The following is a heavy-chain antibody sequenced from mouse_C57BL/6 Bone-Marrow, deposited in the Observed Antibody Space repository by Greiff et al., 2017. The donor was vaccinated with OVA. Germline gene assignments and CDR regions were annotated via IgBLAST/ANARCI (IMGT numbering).Heavy chain of an antibody. V-gene: IGHV1-85*01. CDR2: IYPRDGST. Sequence: QVQLKESGPELVKPGASVKLSCKASGYTFTSYDINWVKQRPGQGLEWIGWIYPRDGSTKYNEKFKGKATLTVDTSSSTAYMELHSLTSEDSAVYFCARSNYYGSRAMDYWGQGTSVTVSS. CDR3: ARSNYYGSRAMDY. D-gene: IGHD1-1*01. CDR1: GYTFTSYD. J-gene: IGHJ4*01.